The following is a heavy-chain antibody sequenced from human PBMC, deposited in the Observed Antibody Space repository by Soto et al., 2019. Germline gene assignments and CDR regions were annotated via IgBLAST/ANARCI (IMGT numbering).Heavy chain of an antibody. CDR1: GFTFSNFA. J-gene: IGHJ4*01. Sequence: EVQMLESGGGLVQPGGSLRLSCVASGFTFSNFAMNWVRQAPGKGLQWLSAISGSAHTTYYADAVKGRFTISRDNSKNTLYLQMSSLGAEDTALYYCARAGGAGNYLGFDYWGHGTLVTVSS. D-gene: IGHD1-7*01. V-gene: IGHV3-23*01. CDR3: ARAGGAGNYLGFDY. CDR2: ISGSAHTT.